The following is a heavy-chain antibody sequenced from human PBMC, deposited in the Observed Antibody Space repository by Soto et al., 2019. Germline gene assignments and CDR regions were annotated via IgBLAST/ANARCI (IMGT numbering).Heavy chain of an antibody. CDR1: GMSLSTSGVG. CDR2: IYWNDDK. Sequence: QITIKGSGPTLVKSTQTLTLTCSLSGMSLSTSGVGVGWIRQPPGKALEWLALIYWNDDKHYIPSLKSRLTITKDTSKNQAVLTMTNMDPVDTGTYFCARGLASLPVFAFDIWDQGTMVTVSS. CDR3: ARGLASLPVFAFDI. J-gene: IGHJ3*02. D-gene: IGHD3-3*02. V-gene: IGHV2-5*01.